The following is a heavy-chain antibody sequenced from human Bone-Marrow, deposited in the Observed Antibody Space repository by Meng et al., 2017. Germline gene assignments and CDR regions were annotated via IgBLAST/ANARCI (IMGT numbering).Heavy chain of an antibody. CDR2: IKPNSGGT. J-gene: IGHJ4*02. D-gene: IGHD3-22*01. Sequence: ASVKVSCKASGGTFSSYAISWVRQAPGQGLEWMGRIKPNSGGTNYAQKFQGRVTMTRDTSISTAYMELSRLRSDDTAVYYCARGTYYYDSSGQLGSDYWGQGTLVTVSS. CDR1: GGTFSSYA. V-gene: IGHV1-2*06. CDR3: ARGTYYYDSSGQLGSDY.